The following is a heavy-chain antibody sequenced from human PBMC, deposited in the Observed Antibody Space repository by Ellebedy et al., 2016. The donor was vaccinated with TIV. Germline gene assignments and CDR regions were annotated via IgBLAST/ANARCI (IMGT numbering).Heavy chain of an antibody. CDR2: ISWNSGSI. CDR3: ARALRGYSYGYGY. CDR1: GFTFDDYA. Sequence: GGSLRLSXAASGFTFDDYAMHWVRQAPGKGLEWVSGISWNSGSIGYADSVKGRFTISRDNAKNSLYLQMNSLRAEDTAVYYCARALRGYSYGYGYWGQGTLVTVSS. V-gene: IGHV3-9*01. J-gene: IGHJ4*02. D-gene: IGHD5-18*01.